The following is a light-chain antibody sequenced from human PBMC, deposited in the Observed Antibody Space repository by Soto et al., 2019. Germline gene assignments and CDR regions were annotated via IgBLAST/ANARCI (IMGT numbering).Light chain of an antibody. Sequence: NFMLTQPHSVSESPGKTVTISCTRSSGSIDSNYVQWYQQLPGSAPTTVLYEDHQRPSGVPDRFSGSIDSSSNSASLTISGLKTEDEADYYCQSYDSGILVFGGGTKLTVL. J-gene: IGLJ3*02. V-gene: IGLV6-57*04. CDR1: SGSIDSNY. CDR3: QSYDSGILV. CDR2: EDH.